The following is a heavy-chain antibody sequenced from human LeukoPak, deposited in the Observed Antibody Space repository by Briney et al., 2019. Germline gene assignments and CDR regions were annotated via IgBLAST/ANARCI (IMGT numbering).Heavy chain of an antibody. V-gene: IGHV4-39*01. D-gene: IGHD2-2*01. CDR1: GGSISSSSYY. Sequence: PSETLSLTCTVSGGSISSSSYYWGWVRQPPGKGLEWIGSIYYSGSTYYNPSLKSRVTISVDTSKIQFSLKLSSGTAADTAVYYCARPTGYCSSTSCYDYYYYMDVWGKGTTVTVSS. J-gene: IGHJ6*03. CDR2: IYYSGST. CDR3: ARPTGYCSSTSCYDYYYYMDV.